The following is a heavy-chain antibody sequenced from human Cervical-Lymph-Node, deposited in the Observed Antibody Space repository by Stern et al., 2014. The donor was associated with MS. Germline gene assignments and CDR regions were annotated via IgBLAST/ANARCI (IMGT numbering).Heavy chain of an antibody. CDR1: GYTFTDYY. J-gene: IGHJ4*02. CDR3: ALMTTVTRGFDY. Sequence: VQLVESGAEVKKTGASVKVSCQTSGYTFTDYYLHWVRQAPGQGLEWMGIINPSGGSTSYAQKCQGRVTLTRDTSAGTVYMELSSLRSEDTAVYYCALMTTVTRGFDYWGQGTLVTVSS. D-gene: IGHD4-17*01. V-gene: IGHV1-46*01. CDR2: INPSGGST.